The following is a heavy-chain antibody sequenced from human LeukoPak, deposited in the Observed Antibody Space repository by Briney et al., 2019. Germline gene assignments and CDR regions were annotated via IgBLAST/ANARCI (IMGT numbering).Heavy chain of an antibody. V-gene: IGHV4-59*01. CDR2: VYYSGST. CDR1: SGTISSYY. J-gene: IGHJ4*02. Sequence: SETLSLTCTVSSGTISSYYWSWIRQPPGKGLEWIGYVYYSGSTNYNPSLKSRVTISVDTSENQFSLKLSSLTAADTAVYYCARSELLWFGGVNSGFDYWGQGTLVTVSS. CDR3: ARSELLWFGGVNSGFDY. D-gene: IGHD3-10*01.